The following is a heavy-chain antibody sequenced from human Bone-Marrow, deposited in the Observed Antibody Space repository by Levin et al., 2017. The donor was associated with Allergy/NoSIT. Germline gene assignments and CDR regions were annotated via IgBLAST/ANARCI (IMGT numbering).Heavy chain of an antibody. CDR1: GGTFSSYA. D-gene: IGHD6-13*01. CDR3: AREVGSSWSPPDAFDI. J-gene: IGHJ3*02. CDR2: IIPIFGTA. Sequence: GGSLRLSCKASGGTFSSYAISWVRQAPGQGLEWMGGIIPIFGTANYAQKFQGRVTITADESTSTAYMELSSLRSEDTAVYYCAREVGSSWSPPDAFDIWGQGTMVTVSS. V-gene: IGHV1-69*01.